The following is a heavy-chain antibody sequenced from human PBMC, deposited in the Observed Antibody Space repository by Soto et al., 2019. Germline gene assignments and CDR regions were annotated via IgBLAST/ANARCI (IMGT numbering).Heavy chain of an antibody. CDR3: ARDSRGYSYGYAYYYGMDV. J-gene: IGHJ6*02. CDR1: GGSVSSGSYY. Sequence: QVQLQESGPGLVKPSETLSLTCTVSGGSVSSGSYYWSWIRQPPGKGLEWIGYIYYSGSTNYNPSLQSRVTISVDTSKNQFSLKLSSVTAADTAVYYCARDSRGYSYGYAYYYGMDVWGQGTTVTVSS. V-gene: IGHV4-61*01. D-gene: IGHD5-18*01. CDR2: IYYSGST.